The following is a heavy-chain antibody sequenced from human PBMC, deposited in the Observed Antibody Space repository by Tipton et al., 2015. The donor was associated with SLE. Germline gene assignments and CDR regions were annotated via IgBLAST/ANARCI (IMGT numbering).Heavy chain of an antibody. CDR2: IYYSGST. V-gene: IGHV4-30-4*08. CDR1: GGSISSGGYY. D-gene: IGHD3-22*01. CDR3: ARVEDYYDSSGYDY. J-gene: IGHJ4*02. Sequence: TLSLTCTVSGGSISSGGYYCSWIRQHLGKGLEWIGYIYYSGSTYYNQSLKSRVTISVDTSKNQFSLKLSSVTAADTAVYYCARVEDYYDSSGYDYWGQGTLVTVSS.